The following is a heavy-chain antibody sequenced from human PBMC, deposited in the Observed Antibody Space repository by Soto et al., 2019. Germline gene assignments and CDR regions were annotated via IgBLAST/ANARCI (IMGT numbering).Heavy chain of an antibody. CDR3: ARVRYYYDSSGYYPDAFDI. D-gene: IGHD3-22*01. CDR1: GFTVSSNY. J-gene: IGHJ3*02. Sequence: PGGSLRLSCAASGFTVSSNYMSWVRQAPGKGLEWVSVIYSGGSTYYADSVKGRFTISRDSSKNTLYLQMNSLRAEDTAVYYCARVRYYYDSSGYYPDAFDIWGQGTMVTVSS. V-gene: IGHV3-53*01. CDR2: IYSGGST.